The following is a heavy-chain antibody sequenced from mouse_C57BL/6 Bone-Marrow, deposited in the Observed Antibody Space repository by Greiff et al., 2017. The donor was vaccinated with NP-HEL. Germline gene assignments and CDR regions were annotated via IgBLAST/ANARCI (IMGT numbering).Heavy chain of an antibody. CDR3: ARTEGIYYDNYYDMDY. Sequence: EVQLQQSGPVLVKPGASVKIPCKASGYTFTDYNMDWVKQSHGKSLEWIGDINPNNGGTIYNQKFKGKATLTVDKSSSTAYMELRSLTSDDAAVYYCARTEGIYYDNYYDMDYWGQGTSVTVSS. V-gene: IGHV1-18*01. D-gene: IGHD2-1*01. CDR2: INPNNGGT. J-gene: IGHJ4*01. CDR1: GYTFTDYN.